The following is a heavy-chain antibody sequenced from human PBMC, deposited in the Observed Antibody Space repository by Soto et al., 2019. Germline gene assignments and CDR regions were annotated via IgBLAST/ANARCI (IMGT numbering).Heavy chain of an antibody. D-gene: IGHD2-2*03. J-gene: IGHJ4*02. Sequence: SETLSLTCAVYGGSFSGYYWSWIRQPPGKGLEWIGEINHSGSTNYNPSLKSRVTISVDTSKNQFSLKLSSVTAADTAVYYCARERGGYCSSTSCRDHSDYWGQGTLVTVSS. CDR2: INHSGST. V-gene: IGHV4-34*01. CDR3: ARERGGYCSSTSCRDHSDY. CDR1: GGSFSGYY.